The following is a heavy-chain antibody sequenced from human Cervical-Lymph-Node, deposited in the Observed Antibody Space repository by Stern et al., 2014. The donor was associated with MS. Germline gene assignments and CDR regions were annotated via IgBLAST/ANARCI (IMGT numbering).Heavy chain of an antibody. D-gene: IGHD2-15*01. CDR2: IWYDGSNK. CDR1: GFTFSSYG. CDR3: ARDRGCSGGSCYPSYYYYYGMDV. J-gene: IGHJ6*02. V-gene: IGHV3-33*01. Sequence: DQLVESGGGVVQPGRSLRLSCAASGFTFSSYGMHWVRQAPGKGLEWVAVIWYDGSNKYYADSVKGRFTISRDNSKTTLYLQMNSLRAEDTAVYYCARDRGCSGGSCYPSYYYYYGMDVWGQGTTVTVSS.